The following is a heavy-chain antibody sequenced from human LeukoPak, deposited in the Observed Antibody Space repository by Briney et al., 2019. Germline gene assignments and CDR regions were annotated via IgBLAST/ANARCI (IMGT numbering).Heavy chain of an antibody. CDR3: ARLPITGRRRFDP. J-gene: IGHJ5*02. V-gene: IGHV4-59*12. CDR2: MYYTGTT. Sequence: SETLSLTCAVSGGSIRSYYWSWIRQPPGKGLEWIGYMYYTGTTNYNPSLKSRVTISVDTSKNQFSLKLSSVTAADTAVYYCARLPITGRRRFDPWGQGTLVTVSS. D-gene: IGHD3-10*01. CDR1: GGSIRSYY.